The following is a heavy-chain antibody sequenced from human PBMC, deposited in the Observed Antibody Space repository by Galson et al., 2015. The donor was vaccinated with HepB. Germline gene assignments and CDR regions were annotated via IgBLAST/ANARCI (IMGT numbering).Heavy chain of an antibody. Sequence: SLRLSCAVSGFTFSSYGMHWVRQAPGKGLEWVAVISYDGSNKYYADSVKGRFTISRDNSKNTLYLQMNSLRAEDTAVYYCANFGTPHNYWGQGTLVTVSS. CDR3: ANFGTPHNY. J-gene: IGHJ4*02. V-gene: IGHV3-30*18. CDR2: ISYDGSNK. CDR1: GFTFSSYG. D-gene: IGHD2-15*01.